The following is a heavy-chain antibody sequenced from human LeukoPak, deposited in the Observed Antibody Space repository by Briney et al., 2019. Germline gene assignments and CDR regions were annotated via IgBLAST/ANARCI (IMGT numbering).Heavy chain of an antibody. J-gene: IGHJ4*02. CDR2: ISGSGGST. CDR3: AKDRDLEPAAIDY. V-gene: IGHV3-23*01. CDR1: GFTFSSYA. D-gene: IGHD2-2*02. Sequence: GGSLRLSSAASGFTFSSYAMSWVRQAPGKGLEWVSAISGSGGSTYYADSAKGRFTISRDNSKNTLYLQMNSLRAEDTAVYYCAKDRDLEPAAIDYWGQGTMVTVSS.